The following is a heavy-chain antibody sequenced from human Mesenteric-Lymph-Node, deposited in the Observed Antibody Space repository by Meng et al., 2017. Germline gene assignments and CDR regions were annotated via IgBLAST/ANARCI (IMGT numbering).Heavy chain of an antibody. J-gene: IGHJ5*02. CDR2: TKHCGSN. D-gene: IGHD3-10*01. V-gene: IGHV4-34*01. CDR1: GGSLSCYL. Sequence: LNEWGARPVKPSGTLSLPCGFSGGSLSCYLWGVIRQPPAEGQEWFWETKHCGSNNYHPTPTSSVTLSVDKSKNQFYLKLTFVTAADTAVYYCARRPKLLWLTKNWFDHWGQGTLVTVSS. CDR3: ARRPKLLWLTKNWFDH.